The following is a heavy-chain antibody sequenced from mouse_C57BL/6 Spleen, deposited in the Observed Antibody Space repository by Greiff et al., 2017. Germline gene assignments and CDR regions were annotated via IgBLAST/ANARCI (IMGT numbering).Heavy chain of an antibody. CDR2: ISSGGSYT. CDR3: ARDNDYWFAY. Sequence: EVNVVESGGDLVKPGGSLKLSCAASGFTFSSYGMSWVRQTPDKRLEWVATISSGGSYTYYPDSVKGRFTISRDNAKNTLYLQMSSLKSEDTAMYYCARDNDYWFAYWGQGTLVTVSA. V-gene: IGHV5-6*01. D-gene: IGHD2-4*01. J-gene: IGHJ3*01. CDR1: GFTFSSYG.